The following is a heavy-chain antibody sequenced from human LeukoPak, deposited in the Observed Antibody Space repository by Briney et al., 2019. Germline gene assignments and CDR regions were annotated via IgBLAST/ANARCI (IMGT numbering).Heavy chain of an antibody. Sequence: GASVKVSFKASEYTFTAYDMHWVRQAPGQGLEWMGWINPRSGGRDYAQKFQGRVTMTRDTSISTAYMELSRLTSDDTAVYYCTRDVTGDYWFDPWGQGTLVTVSS. V-gene: IGHV1-2*02. CDR1: EYTFTAYD. CDR2: INPRSGGR. CDR3: TRDVTGDYWFDP. D-gene: IGHD3-16*01. J-gene: IGHJ5*02.